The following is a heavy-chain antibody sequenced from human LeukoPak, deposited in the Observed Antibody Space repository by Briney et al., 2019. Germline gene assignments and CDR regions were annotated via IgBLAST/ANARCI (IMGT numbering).Heavy chain of an antibody. V-gene: IGHV4-61*02. CDR2: IYTSGST. Sequence: SETLSLTCTVSGGSISSGSYYWSWIRQPAGKGLEWIGRIYTSGSTNYNPSLKSRVTISVDTSKNQFSLKLSSVTAADTAVYYCARAIGSGSYSRGYYYYMDVWGKGTTVTVSS. D-gene: IGHD1-26*01. CDR3: ARAIGSGSYSRGYYYYMDV. J-gene: IGHJ6*03. CDR1: GGSISSGSYY.